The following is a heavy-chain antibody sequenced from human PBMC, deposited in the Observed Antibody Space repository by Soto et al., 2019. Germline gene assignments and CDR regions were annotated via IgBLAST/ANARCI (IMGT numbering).Heavy chain of an antibody. D-gene: IGHD3-16*01. CDR1: GFTFDDYA. V-gene: IGHV3-9*01. J-gene: IGHJ4*02. CDR2: ISWDSGSI. CDR3: VCGGNFFVY. Sequence: GGSLRLSCAASGFTFDDYAMHWVRQAPGKGLEWVSGISWDSGSIDYADSVRGRFTISRDNAKNSLYLQMNSLRAEDTAVYYCVCGGNFFVYWGQGPLVTVSS.